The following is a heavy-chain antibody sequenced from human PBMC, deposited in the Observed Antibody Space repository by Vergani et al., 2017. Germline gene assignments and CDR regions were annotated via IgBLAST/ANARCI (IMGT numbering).Heavy chain of an antibody. D-gene: IGHD1-26*01. V-gene: IGHV4-39*01. Sequence: QVQLQESGPGLVKPSETLTLTCTVSGGSISSSSYYWGWIRQPPGKGLEWIGSIYYSGSTYYNPSLKSRVTISVDTSKNQFSLKLSSVTAADTAVYYCARLSGSYSSVDYWGQGTLVTVSS. CDR1: GGSISSSSYY. J-gene: IGHJ4*02. CDR3: ARLSGSYSSVDY. CDR2: IYYSGST.